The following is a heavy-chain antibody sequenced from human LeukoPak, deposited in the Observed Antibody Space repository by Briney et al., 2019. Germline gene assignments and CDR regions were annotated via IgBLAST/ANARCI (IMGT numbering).Heavy chain of an antibody. CDR1: GDSVSSNSAA. J-gene: IGHJ4*02. V-gene: IGHV6-1*01. D-gene: IGHD6-13*01. Sequence: SQTLSLTCAISGDSVSSNSAAWNWIRQSPSRGLEGLGRTYYRSKWYNDYAVSVKSRITINPDTSKNQFSLQLNSVTPEDTAVYYCARDMAAAGSRLPYYFDYWGQGTLVTVSS. CDR3: ARDMAAAGSRLPYYFDY. CDR2: TYYRSKWYN.